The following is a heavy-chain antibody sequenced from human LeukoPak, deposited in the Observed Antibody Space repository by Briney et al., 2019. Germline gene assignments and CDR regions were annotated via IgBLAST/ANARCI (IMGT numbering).Heavy chain of an antibody. Sequence: GGSLRLSCAASGFTFSSYWMSWVRQAPGKGLEWVANIKQDGSEKYYVNSVKGRFTISRDNAKNSLYLQMNSLRAEDTAVYYCAREDRITMVRGVIISPNYYYYGMDVWGQGTTVTVSS. D-gene: IGHD3-10*01. CDR1: GFTFSSYW. V-gene: IGHV3-7*01. J-gene: IGHJ6*02. CDR2: IKQDGSEK. CDR3: AREDRITMVRGVIISPNYYYYGMDV.